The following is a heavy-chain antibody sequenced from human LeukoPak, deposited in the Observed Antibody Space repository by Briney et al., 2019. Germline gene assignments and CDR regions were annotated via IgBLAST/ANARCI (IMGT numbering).Heavy chain of an antibody. Sequence: AGGSLRLSCAVSGFKFSSYWMNWVRQVPGKGLMWVAHTNGDSANYADSVKGRFTISRDNAKSTLSLQMNSLRAEDTAIYYCAKGQTYYYGSGSYTDYWGQGTLVTVSS. D-gene: IGHD3-10*01. V-gene: IGHV3-74*01. CDR3: AKGQTYYYGSGSYTDY. CDR2: TNGDSA. J-gene: IGHJ4*02. CDR1: GFKFSSYW.